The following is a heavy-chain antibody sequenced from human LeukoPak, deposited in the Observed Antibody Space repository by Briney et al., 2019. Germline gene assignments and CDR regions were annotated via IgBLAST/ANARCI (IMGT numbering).Heavy chain of an antibody. D-gene: IGHD3-22*01. CDR1: GGSIRSGGYS. Sequence: SETLSLTCAVSGGSIRSGGYSWSWIRQPPGKGLEWIGYIFYSGSTNYNPSLNSRVTISVDTSKNQFSLKLSSVTAADTAVYYCARDYYDSSGFSYFDSWGRGTLVTVSS. CDR2: IFYSGST. V-gene: IGHV4-61*08. J-gene: IGHJ4*02. CDR3: ARDYYDSSGFSYFDS.